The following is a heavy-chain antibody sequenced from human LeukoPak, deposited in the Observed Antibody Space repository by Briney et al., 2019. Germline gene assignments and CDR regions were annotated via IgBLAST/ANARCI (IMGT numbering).Heavy chain of an antibody. CDR3: ARDIKGLVQGYDSSGYYPSWFDP. CDR2: MNPNSGNT. CDR1: GYTFTSYD. J-gene: IGHJ5*02. D-gene: IGHD3-22*01. Sequence: ASVKVSCKASGYTFTSYDINWVRQATGRGLEWMGWMNPNSGNTGYAQKFQGRVTITRNTSISTAYMELSSLRSEDTAVYYCARDIKGLVQGYDSSGYYPSWFDPWGQGTLVTVSS. V-gene: IGHV1-8*03.